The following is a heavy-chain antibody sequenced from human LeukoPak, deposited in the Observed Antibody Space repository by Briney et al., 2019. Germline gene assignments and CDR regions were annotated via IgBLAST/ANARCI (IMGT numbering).Heavy chain of an antibody. D-gene: IGHD3-9*01. Sequence: KRGGSLRLSCAASGFTFSSYSMNWVRQAPGKGLEWVSSISSSSSYIYYADSVKGRFTISRDNAKNSLYLQMNSLRAEDTAVYYCAREDFDLHDAFEIWGQGTMVTVSS. CDR1: GFTFSSYS. CDR3: AREDFDLHDAFEI. CDR2: ISSSSSYI. J-gene: IGHJ3*02. V-gene: IGHV3-21*01.